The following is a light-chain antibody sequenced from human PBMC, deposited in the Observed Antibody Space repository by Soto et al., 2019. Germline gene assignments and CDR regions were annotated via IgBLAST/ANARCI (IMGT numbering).Light chain of an antibody. Sequence: EIVMTHSRDPLSVSPWETATLSCRASQNDCNNVAWYQQKPGQAPRLLIYGASTRATGIPARFSGSGCGTEFTPIISSQQSEDFAVYYCQQYNNWPTFGQGTRLDI. CDR2: GAS. J-gene: IGKJ5*01. V-gene: IGKV3-15*01. CDR3: QQYNNWPT. CDR1: QNDCNN.